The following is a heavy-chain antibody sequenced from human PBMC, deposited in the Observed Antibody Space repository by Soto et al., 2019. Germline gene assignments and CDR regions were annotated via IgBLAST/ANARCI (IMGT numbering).Heavy chain of an antibody. D-gene: IGHD5-18*01. CDR2: IYYSGST. J-gene: IGHJ4*02. V-gene: IGHV4-59*01. Sequence: SETLSLTCTVSGGSISSYYWSWIRQPPGKGLEWIGYIYYSGSTNYNPSLKSRVTISVDASKNQFSLKLSSVTAADTAVYYCARFVDTTMVLDYWGQGTLVTVSS. CDR3: ARFVDTTMVLDY. CDR1: GGSISSYY.